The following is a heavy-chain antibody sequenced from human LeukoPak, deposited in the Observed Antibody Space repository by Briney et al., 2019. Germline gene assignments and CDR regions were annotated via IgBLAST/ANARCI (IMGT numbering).Heavy chain of an antibody. V-gene: IGHV3-30*18. CDR2: ISYDGSNK. CDR3: AKINGVVVTATPRMELDF. Sequence: GRSLRLSCAASGFTFSSYGMHWVRQAPGKGLEWVAVISYDGSNKYYVDSVKGRFTISRDNSKKTLYLQMNSLRTEDAAVYYCAKINGVVVTATPRMELDFWGQGTLVTVSS. D-gene: IGHD2-21*02. J-gene: IGHJ4*02. CDR1: GFTFSSYG.